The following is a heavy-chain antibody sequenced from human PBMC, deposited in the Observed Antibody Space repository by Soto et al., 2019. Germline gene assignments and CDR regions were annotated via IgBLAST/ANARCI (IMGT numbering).Heavy chain of an antibody. CDR2: IYHSGST. J-gene: IGHJ6*02. CDR3: ARSLYYGSGTPYYYGMDV. V-gene: IGHV4-38-2*01. D-gene: IGHD3-10*01. CDR1: GYSISSGYY. Sequence: PSETLSLTCAVSGYSISSGYYWGWIRQPPGKGLEWIGSIYHSGSTYYNPSLKSRVTISVDTSKNQFSLKLSSVTAADTAVYYCARSLYYGSGTPYYYGMDVWGQGTTVTVSS.